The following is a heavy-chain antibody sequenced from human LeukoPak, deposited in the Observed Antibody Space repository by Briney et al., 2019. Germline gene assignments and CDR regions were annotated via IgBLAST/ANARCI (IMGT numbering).Heavy chain of an antibody. Sequence: GGSLRLSCAASGFTFSSYGMHWVRQAPGEGLEYVSSIDINGGTTFYADSVKGRFTISRDNSKNALYLQLSSLRLEDTALYYCVKDLSGTWSFDYWGQGTLVTVSS. D-gene: IGHD1-26*01. CDR1: GFTFSSYG. J-gene: IGHJ4*02. CDR2: IDINGGTT. CDR3: VKDLSGTWSFDY. V-gene: IGHV3-64D*06.